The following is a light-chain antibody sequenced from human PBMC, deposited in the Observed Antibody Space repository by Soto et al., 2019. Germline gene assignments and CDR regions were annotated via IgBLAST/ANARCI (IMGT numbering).Light chain of an antibody. CDR3: QQSYSTPPVT. Sequence: DIQMTQSPSSLSASVGDRVTITCRASQSISSYLNWYQQKPGKAPKLLIYAASSLQSGVPSRFSGSRSWTEFTLTISSLQPEDFATYYCQQSYSTPPVTFGQGTRLEIK. J-gene: IGKJ5*01. V-gene: IGKV1-39*01. CDR1: QSISSY. CDR2: AAS.